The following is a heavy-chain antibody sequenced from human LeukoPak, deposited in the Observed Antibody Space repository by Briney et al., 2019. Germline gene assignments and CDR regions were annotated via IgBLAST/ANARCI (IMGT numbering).Heavy chain of an antibody. CDR3: ARELVAASITHKHGAFNI. D-gene: IGHD2-2*01. CDR2: IIPIFGTA. CDR1: GGTFSSYA. J-gene: IGHJ3*02. Sequence: GASVKVSCKASGGTFSSYAISWVRQAPGQGLEWMGGIIPIFGTANYAQKFQGRVTITTDESTTTAYLELSSLRSEDTAVYYCARELVAASITHKHGAFNIWGQGTMVTVSS. V-gene: IGHV1-69*05.